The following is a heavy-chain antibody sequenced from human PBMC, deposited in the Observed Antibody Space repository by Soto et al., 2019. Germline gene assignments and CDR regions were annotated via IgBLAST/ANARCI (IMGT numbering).Heavy chain of an antibody. CDR1: GFTFSSYA. J-gene: IGHJ2*01. D-gene: IGHD3-22*01. V-gene: IGHV3-23*01. CDR2: ISGSGGST. Sequence: GGSLRLSCAASGFTFSSYAMSWVRQAPGKGLEWVSAISGSGGSTYYADSVKGRFTISRDNSKNTLYLQMNSLRAEDTAVYYCAKDRSYYDSSGYPTRYWYFDLWGRGTLVTVSS. CDR3: AKDRSYYDSSGYPTRYWYFDL.